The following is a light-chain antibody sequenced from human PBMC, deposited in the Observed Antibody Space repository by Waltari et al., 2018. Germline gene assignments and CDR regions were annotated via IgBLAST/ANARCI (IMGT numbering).Light chain of an antibody. CDR1: QSVSRT. Sequence: EIVLTQSPGTLFLSPGEGATLSCRSSQSVSRTLAWYQQKPGQAPRLLIYGAYSRATGIPDRFSGSGYGTDFSLTISRLEPDDSAVYFCQHYVSLPATFGQGTKVEIK. CDR3: QHYVSLPAT. V-gene: IGKV3-20*01. CDR2: GAY. J-gene: IGKJ1*01.